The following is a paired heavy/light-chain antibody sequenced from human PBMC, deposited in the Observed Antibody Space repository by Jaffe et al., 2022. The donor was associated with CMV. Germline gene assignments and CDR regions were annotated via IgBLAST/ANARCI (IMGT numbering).Heavy chain of an antibody. J-gene: IGHJ4*02. Sequence: EVQLVESGGGLVQPGGSLRLSCSASGFTFKIYSMYWVRQAPGRGLEFVAGINGNGESTEYADSVKDRFSISRDNSKNTMYLQMSSLRAEDTAVYFCVRENYYYDYWGQGTLVTVSS. CDR3: VRENYYYDY. CDR2: INGNGEST. CDR1: GFTFKIYS. D-gene: IGHD3-10*01. V-gene: IGHV3-64D*06.
Light chain of an antibody. CDR1: QSVSSK. J-gene: IGKJ1*01. V-gene: IGKV3-15*01. CDR2: GAS. Sequence: EIVMTQSPATLSVSPGERATLSCRASQSVSSKLAWHQQRPGQAPRLLMYGASTRATGVPARFSGSGSGTEFTLTISSLQSEDLAVYYCQQYNDWPRTFGQGTKVEIK. CDR3: QQYNDWPRT.